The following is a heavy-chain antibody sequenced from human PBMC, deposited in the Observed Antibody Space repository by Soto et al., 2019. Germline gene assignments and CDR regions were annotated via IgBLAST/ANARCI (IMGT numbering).Heavy chain of an antibody. D-gene: IGHD2-21*01. CDR1: GFTFSSYA. J-gene: IGHJ4*02. CDR3: ARDDLSDGFDY. Sequence: GALRLSCAASGFTFSSYAMHWVRQAPGKGLEWVAVISYDGSNKYYADSVKGRFTISRDNSKNTLYLQMNSLRAEDTAVYYCARDDLSDGFDYWGQGTLVTVSS. CDR2: ISYDGSNK. V-gene: IGHV3-30-3*01.